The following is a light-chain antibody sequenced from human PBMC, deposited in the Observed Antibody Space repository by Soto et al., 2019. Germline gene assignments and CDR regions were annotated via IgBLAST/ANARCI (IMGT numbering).Light chain of an antibody. CDR3: QPHDRSLSGYV. Sequence: QSVLTQPPSVSAAPGQRVTISCTGSSSNIGSGYEAHWYQQVPGTAPKLLIYENNNRPSGVPDRSSGSKSGTSASLAITGLQAEDEDEYYRQPHDRSLSGYVFGTGTKLTVL. CDR2: ENN. J-gene: IGLJ1*01. V-gene: IGLV1-40*01. CDR1: SSNIGSGYE.